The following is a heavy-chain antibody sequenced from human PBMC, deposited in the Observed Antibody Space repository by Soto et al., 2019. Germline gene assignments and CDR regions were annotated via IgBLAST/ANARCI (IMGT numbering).Heavy chain of an antibody. CDR2: VIPLFATA. V-gene: IGHV1-69*01. D-gene: IGHD5-18*01. Sequence: QVQVVQSGAEVQKPGSSVKVSCKVSGGIFTNNAISWVRQAPGQGLEWLGGVIPLFATAYYAQIFPARLRISADGATTTAYMELSGLTSADTAVYFCATGGHNDGYNFYHGMDVWGQGTTVTVS. CDR3: ATGGHNDGYNFYHGMDV. J-gene: IGHJ6*02. CDR1: GGIFTNNA.